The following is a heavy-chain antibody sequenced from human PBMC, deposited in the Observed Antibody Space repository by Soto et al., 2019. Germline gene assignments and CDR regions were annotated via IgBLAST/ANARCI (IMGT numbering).Heavy chain of an antibody. J-gene: IGHJ4*02. V-gene: IGHV4-34*09. CDR3: ARALLLPDY. CDR1: GGSFSGYY. CDR2: IYHSGST. Sequence: SETLSLTCAVHGGSFSGYYWDWIRQHPGKGLEWIGYIYHSGSTYYNPSLKSRVTISVDTSKNQFSLKLSSVTAADTAVYYCARALLLPDYWGQGTLVTVSS. D-gene: IGHD3-22*01.